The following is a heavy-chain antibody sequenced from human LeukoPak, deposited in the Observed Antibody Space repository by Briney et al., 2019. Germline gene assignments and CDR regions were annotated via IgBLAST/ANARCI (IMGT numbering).Heavy chain of an antibody. Sequence: ASVKVSCKASRYTFTSYYMHWVRQAPGQGLEWMGIINPSGGSTSYAQKFQGRVTMTRDTSTSTVYMELSSLRSEDTAVYYCTSSRLVRANFDYWGQGTLVTVSS. CDR2: INPSGGST. CDR3: TSSRLVRANFDY. V-gene: IGHV1-46*03. D-gene: IGHD6-19*01. J-gene: IGHJ4*02. CDR1: RYTFTSYY.